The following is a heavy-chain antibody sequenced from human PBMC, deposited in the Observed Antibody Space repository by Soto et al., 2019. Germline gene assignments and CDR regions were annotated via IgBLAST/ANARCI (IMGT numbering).Heavy chain of an antibody. Sequence: GGSLRLSCAASGFTFSSYLMSWVRQSPGKGLEWVANIKQDGSEKYYVDSVKGRFTISRDNAKNSLYLQMNSLRAEDTAVYYCARANYDFWSGSPYYYGMDVWGQGTTVTVSS. V-gene: IGHV3-7*01. CDR2: IKQDGSEK. CDR3: ARANYDFWSGSPYYYGMDV. CDR1: GFTFSSYL. D-gene: IGHD3-3*01. J-gene: IGHJ6*02.